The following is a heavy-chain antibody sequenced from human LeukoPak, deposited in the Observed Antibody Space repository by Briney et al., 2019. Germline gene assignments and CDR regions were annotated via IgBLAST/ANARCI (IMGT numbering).Heavy chain of an antibody. CDR1: GGSISGSSYF. J-gene: IGHJ4*02. CDR3: ARLKEGIDY. Sequence: SETLSLTCAVSGGSISGSSYFWGWIRQPPGKGLEWIGSIYYSGNTYYNPSLKSRVTISVDTSKNQFSLKLSSVTAADAAVYYCARLKEGIDYWGQGTLVTVSS. V-gene: IGHV4-39*01. D-gene: IGHD3-10*01. CDR2: IYYSGNT.